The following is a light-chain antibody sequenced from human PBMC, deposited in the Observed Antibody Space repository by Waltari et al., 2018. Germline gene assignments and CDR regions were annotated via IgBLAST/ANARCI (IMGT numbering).Light chain of an antibody. V-gene: IGKV2-28*01. CDR3: AQTLQTPVT. CDR1: HSILHARGYNY. CDR2: WSS. Sequence: DIVMTQSPLSLPVTPGEPASISCRPIHSILHARGYNYLKWYLQKPGQSPQLLLSWSSNRASGVLVRFSGRGSGTDFTLRISRVEAEDGGVYDGAQTLQTPVTFGPGTTVNI. J-gene: IGKJ3*01.